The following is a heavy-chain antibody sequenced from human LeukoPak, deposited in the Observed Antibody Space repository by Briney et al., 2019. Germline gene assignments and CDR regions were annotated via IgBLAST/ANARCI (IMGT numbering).Heavy chain of an antibody. CDR1: GYSISSGYY. CDR3: ARGRAGSYRSYFDY. Sequence: PSETLSLTCAVSGYSISSGYYWGWIRQPPGKGLXWXXSIYHSGSTYYNPSLQSRVTISVDTSKNQFSLNLSSVTAADTAAYYCARGRAGSYRSYFDYWGQGTLVTVSS. CDR2: IYHSGST. V-gene: IGHV4-38-2*01. D-gene: IGHD3-10*01. J-gene: IGHJ4*02.